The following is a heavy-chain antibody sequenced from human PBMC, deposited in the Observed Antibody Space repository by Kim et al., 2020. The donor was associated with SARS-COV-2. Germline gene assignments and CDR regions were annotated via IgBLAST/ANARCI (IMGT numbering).Heavy chain of an antibody. CDR3: AKDLHYYTSGSCYYYGMDV. Sequence: KGRFTISRDNSENTLYLQMNSLRAQDPAVYYCAKDLHYYTSGSCYYYGMDVWGQGTTVTVSS. D-gene: IGHD3-10*01. V-gene: IGHV3-30*02. J-gene: IGHJ6*02.